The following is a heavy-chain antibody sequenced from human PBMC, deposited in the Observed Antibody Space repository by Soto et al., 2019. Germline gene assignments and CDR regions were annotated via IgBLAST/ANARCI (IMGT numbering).Heavy chain of an antibody. Sequence: QVQLVQSGAEVKKPGSSVKVSCKASGGTFSSYAISWVRQAPGHGLEWMGGIIPIFGTAKYAQKFQGRVTITAAESTSTADMELSSLRSEDTAVYYCASLLRGYSGTGDYWGQGTLVTVSS. CDR1: GGTFSSYA. CDR2: IIPIFGTA. CDR3: ASLLRGYSGTGDY. D-gene: IGHD5-12*01. V-gene: IGHV1-69*12. J-gene: IGHJ4*02.